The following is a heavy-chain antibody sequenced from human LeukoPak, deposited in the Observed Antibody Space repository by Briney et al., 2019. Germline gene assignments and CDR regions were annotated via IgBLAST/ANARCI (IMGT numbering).Heavy chain of an antibody. Sequence: PGGSLRLSCAASGFTFSSYAMSWVRQAPGKGLEWVSGISGSGANTYYADSVKGRFTISRDNAKNSLYLQMNSLRAEDTAVYYCARDRGAVAGRGGGYYFDYWGQGTLVTVSS. CDR2: ISGSGANT. D-gene: IGHD6-19*01. V-gene: IGHV3-23*01. CDR3: ARDRGAVAGRGGGYYFDY. J-gene: IGHJ4*02. CDR1: GFTFSSYA.